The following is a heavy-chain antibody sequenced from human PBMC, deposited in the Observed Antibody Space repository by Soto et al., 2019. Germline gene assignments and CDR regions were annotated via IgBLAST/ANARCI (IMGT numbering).Heavy chain of an antibody. Sequence: GGSLRLSCAASGFTFSSYAMSWVRQAPGKELEWVSAISGSGGSTYYADSVKGRFTISRDNSKNTLYLQMYSLRAEDTAVYYCAKTPIVVVAATRRSFFDYWGQGTLVTVSS. CDR2: ISGSGGST. V-gene: IGHV3-23*01. CDR3: AKTPIVVVAATRRSFFDY. CDR1: GFTFSSYA. J-gene: IGHJ4*02. D-gene: IGHD2-15*01.